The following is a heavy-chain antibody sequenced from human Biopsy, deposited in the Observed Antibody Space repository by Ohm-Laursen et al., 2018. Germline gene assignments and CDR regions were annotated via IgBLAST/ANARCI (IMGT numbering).Heavy chain of an antibody. CDR1: GGTLSNYA. CDR2: IIPIFDTA. V-gene: IGHV1-69*06. CDR3: ASDLLGREGYCGGRNCQIAY. Sequence: SVRVSCKTSGGTLSNYAINWVRQAPGQGLEWMGGIIPIFDTANYAQKFQDRVTITADKSTFTAYMELSSLRSEDTAVYYCASDLLGREGYCGGRNCQIAYWGQGTLVTVSS. J-gene: IGHJ4*02. D-gene: IGHD2-15*01.